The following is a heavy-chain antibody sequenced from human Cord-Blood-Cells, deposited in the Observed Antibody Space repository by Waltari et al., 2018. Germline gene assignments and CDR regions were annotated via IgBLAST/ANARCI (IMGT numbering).Heavy chain of an antibody. CDR1: GYSISSGYY. CDR2: IYHSGST. Sequence: QVQLQESGPGLVTPSETLSLTCAVSGYSISSGYYWGWIRQPPGKGLEWIGSIYHSGSTYYNPSLKSRVTISVDTSKNQFSLKLSSVTAADTAVYYCARDSSSSDYWGQGTLVTVSS. D-gene: IGHD6-6*01. V-gene: IGHV4-38-2*02. J-gene: IGHJ4*02. CDR3: ARDSSSSDY.